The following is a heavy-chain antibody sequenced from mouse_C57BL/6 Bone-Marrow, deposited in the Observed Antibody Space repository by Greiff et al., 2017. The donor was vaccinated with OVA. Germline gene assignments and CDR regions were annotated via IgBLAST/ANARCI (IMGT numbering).Heavy chain of an antibody. J-gene: IGHJ4*01. CDR1: GFTFSDYY. V-gene: IGHV5-12*01. CDR2: ISNGGGST. CDR3: ARRGSNYVEAMDY. D-gene: IGHD2-5*01. Sequence: EVKLMESGGGLVQPGGSLKLSCAASGFTFSDYYMYWVRQTPEKRLEWVAYISNGGGSTYYPDTVKGRFTISRDNAKNTLYLQMSRLKSEDTAMYYCARRGSNYVEAMDYWGQGTSVTVSS.